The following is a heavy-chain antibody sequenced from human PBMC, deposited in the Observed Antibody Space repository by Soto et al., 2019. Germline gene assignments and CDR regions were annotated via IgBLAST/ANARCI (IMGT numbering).Heavy chain of an antibody. Sequence: WASVKVSCKASGGTFSSYAISWVRQAPGQGLEWMGGIIPIFGTANYAQKFQGRVTITADESTSTAYMELSSLRSEDTAVYYCARDVIAVAGTGYYFDYWGQGTLVTVSS. V-gene: IGHV1-69*13. CDR3: ARDVIAVAGTGYYFDY. J-gene: IGHJ4*02. CDR1: GGTFSSYA. D-gene: IGHD6-19*01. CDR2: IIPIFGTA.